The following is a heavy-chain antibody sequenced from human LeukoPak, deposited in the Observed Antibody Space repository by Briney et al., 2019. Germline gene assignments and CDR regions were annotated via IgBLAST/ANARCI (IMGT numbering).Heavy chain of an antibody. Sequence: ASVKVSCKASGGTFSSYGISWVRQAPGQGLEWMGWISAYNGNTNYAQKLQGRVTMTTDTSTSTAYMELRSLRSDDTAVYYCAQQLATKNWFDPWGQGTLVTVSS. D-gene: IGHD6-13*01. J-gene: IGHJ5*02. CDR1: GGTFSSYG. CDR2: ISAYNGNT. CDR3: AQQLATKNWFDP. V-gene: IGHV1-18*01.